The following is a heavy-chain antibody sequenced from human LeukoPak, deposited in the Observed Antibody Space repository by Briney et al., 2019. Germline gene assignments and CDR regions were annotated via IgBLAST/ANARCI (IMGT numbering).Heavy chain of an antibody. J-gene: IGHJ4*02. D-gene: IGHD4-17*01. CDR2: IKSKTDGGTT. V-gene: IGHV3-15*01. CDR3: AKDPSYHGDYPGY. Sequence: GGSLRLSCAASGFTFSNAWMSWVRQAPGKGLEWVGRIKSKTDGGTTDYAAPVKGRFTISRDDSKNTLYLQMNSLRAEDTAVYYCAKDPSYHGDYPGYWGQGTLVTVSS. CDR1: GFTFSNAW.